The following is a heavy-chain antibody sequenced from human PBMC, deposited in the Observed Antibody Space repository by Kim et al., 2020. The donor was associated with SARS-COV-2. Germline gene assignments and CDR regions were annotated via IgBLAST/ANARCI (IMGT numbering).Heavy chain of an antibody. CDR3: AKDTGGSRLFDY. Sequence: YYADPVEGRFTISRDNSRSTLYLQMSSLRADDTAVYYCAKDTGGSRLFDYWGQGTLVTVSS. J-gene: IGHJ4*02. D-gene: IGHD3-16*01. V-gene: IGHV3-23*01.